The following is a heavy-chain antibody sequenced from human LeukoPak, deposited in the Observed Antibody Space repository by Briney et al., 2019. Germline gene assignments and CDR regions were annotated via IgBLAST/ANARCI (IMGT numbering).Heavy chain of an antibody. J-gene: IGHJ4*02. Sequence: EASVKVSCKASGGTFSSYAITWVRQAPGKGLEWMGGIIPMINTPKYAQKFQGRVSITADESTSTGYMEVSSLRSEDTAVYYCAIFQGTYGDNENDYWGQGTLVTVSS. V-gene: IGHV1-69*13. D-gene: IGHD4-17*01. CDR3: AIFQGTYGDNENDY. CDR2: IIPMINTP. CDR1: GGTFSSYA.